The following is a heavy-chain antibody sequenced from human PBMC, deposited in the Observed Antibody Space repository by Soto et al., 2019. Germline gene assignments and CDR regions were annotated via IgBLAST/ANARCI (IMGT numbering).Heavy chain of an antibody. V-gene: IGHV4-30-4*01. D-gene: IGHD4-17*01. Sequence: PSETLSLTCTVSGGSISSGDYYWSWIRQPPGKGLEWIGYIYYSGSTYYNPSLKSRVTISVDTSKNQFSLKLSSVTAADTAVYYCARSGDYGDYFELNYWGQGTLVTVSS. CDR1: GGSISSGDYY. CDR2: IYYSGST. J-gene: IGHJ4*02. CDR3: ARSGDYGDYFELNY.